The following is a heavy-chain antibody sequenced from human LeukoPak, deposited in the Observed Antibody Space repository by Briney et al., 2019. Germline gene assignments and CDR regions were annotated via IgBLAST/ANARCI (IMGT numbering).Heavy chain of an antibody. CDR1: GGSMSSSTYF. D-gene: IGHD1-26*01. V-gene: IGHV4-39*07. CDR3: ARGDGIVGSTYLPFDY. CDR2: IYSSGTI. J-gene: IGHJ4*02. Sequence: SETLSLTCTVSGGSMSSSTYFWGWVRQSPGKGLDWIEKIYSSGTIFYNPSLESRVDIPIDTSKNQFCLKVTSVTAADTAVYYCARGDGIVGSTYLPFDYWGQGTLVTVSS.